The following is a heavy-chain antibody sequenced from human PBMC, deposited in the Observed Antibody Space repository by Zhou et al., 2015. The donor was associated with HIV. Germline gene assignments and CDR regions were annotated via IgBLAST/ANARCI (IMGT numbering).Heavy chain of an antibody. CDR2: VDPSRGVA. CDR1: GYSFSKFY. J-gene: IGHJ4*02. V-gene: IGHV1-46*01. D-gene: IGHD3-10*01. Sequence: QVRLVQSGAEVKKPGASVNISCETSGYSFSKFYIHWVRQAPGKGPEWMAIVDPSRGVARVAEDFQGRVIMTSDTSRTSVYLEMRGLTSEDTAVYYCARDATFYYGSGSIRYSPGNWGQGTLVIVSS. CDR3: ARDATFYYGSGSIRYSPGN.